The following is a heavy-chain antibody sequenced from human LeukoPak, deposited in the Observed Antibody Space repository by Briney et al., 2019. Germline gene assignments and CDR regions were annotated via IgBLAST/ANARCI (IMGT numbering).Heavy chain of an antibody. J-gene: IGHJ5*02. CDR3: VKQSSGWFWFDT. D-gene: IGHD6-19*01. V-gene: IGHV5-51*01. CDR2: ILPGDCDI. CDR1: GYNFNTYW. Sequence: GESLKISCKGSGYNFNTYWIGWVRQLPGKGLEWMGIILPGDCDIRYYASFEGRVTISVDKSTNTAYLQWGSLVTSDSAMYYCVKQSSGWFWFDTWGQGTLVTVSS.